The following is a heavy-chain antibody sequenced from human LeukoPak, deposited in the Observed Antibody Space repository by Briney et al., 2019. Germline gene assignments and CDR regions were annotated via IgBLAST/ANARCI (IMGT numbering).Heavy chain of an antibody. V-gene: IGHV5-51*01. Sequence: GESLKISCKGSGYSFTSYWIGWVRQTPGKGLEWMGIIYPGDSDTRYSPSFQGQVTISADKSISTAYLQWSSLKASDTAMYYCARQTSLLWFGELLQQYYFDYWGQGTLVTVSS. CDR2: IYPGDSDT. D-gene: IGHD3-10*01. CDR3: ARQTSLLWFGELLQQYYFDY. J-gene: IGHJ4*02. CDR1: GYSFTSYW.